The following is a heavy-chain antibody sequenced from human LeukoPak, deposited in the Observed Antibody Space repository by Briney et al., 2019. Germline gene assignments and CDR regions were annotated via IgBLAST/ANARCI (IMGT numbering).Heavy chain of an antibody. CDR1: GGTFSSYA. V-gene: IGHV1-46*01. J-gene: IGHJ4*02. D-gene: IGHD4-23*01. Sequence: GASVKVSCKASGGTFSSYAISWVRQAPGQGLEWMGMVIPSGGGTTYAQKFQGRVTMTRDTSTRTVYMELSSLTSEDTAVYYCARENGGHSDYWGQGTLVTVSS. CDR3: ARENGGHSDY. CDR2: VIPSGGGT.